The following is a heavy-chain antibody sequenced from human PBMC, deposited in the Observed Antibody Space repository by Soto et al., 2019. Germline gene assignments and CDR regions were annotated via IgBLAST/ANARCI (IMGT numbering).Heavy chain of an antibody. V-gene: IGHV5-51*01. D-gene: IGHD3-22*01. CDR2: IFPSDSDT. Sequence: GESLKIYCRTSGYKFTSSWIAWVRQMPGKGLEWMGIIFPSDSDTRYSPSFQGQVTISADRSTSTVFLQWASLKASDTAVYFCARKDKSGYFNWFDPWGQGTLVTVSS. CDR3: ARKDKSGYFNWFDP. J-gene: IGHJ5*02. CDR1: GYKFTSSW.